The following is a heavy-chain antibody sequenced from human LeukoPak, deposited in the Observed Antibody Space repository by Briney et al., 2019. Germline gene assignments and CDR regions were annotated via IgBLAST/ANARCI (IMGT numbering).Heavy chain of an antibody. CDR2: IYYSGST. CDR3: ARDSLQGLRRFDY. D-gene: IGHD5-12*01. Sequence: TTLETLSLTCAVYGGSFSAYYWSWIRQPPGKGLEWIGYIYYSGSTNYNPSLKSRVTISVDTSKNQFSLKLSSVTAADTAVYYCARDSLQGLRRFDYWGQGTLVTVSS. J-gene: IGHJ4*02. V-gene: IGHV4-59*01. CDR1: GGSFSAYY.